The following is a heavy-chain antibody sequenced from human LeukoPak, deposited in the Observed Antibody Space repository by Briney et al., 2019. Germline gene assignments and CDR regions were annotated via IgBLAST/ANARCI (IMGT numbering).Heavy chain of an antibody. CDR3: ARVRGQLWPPDY. CDR2: MYHGGSA. V-gene: IGHV4-59*01. CDR1: SGSISRYY. Sequence: SETLSLTCTVSSGSISRYYWSWIRQSPGKALEWIGYMYHGGSAHYSPSLKSRVTISIDTSKNQISLKVASVTAADTAVYFCARVRGQLWPPDYWGQGTLVTVSS. D-gene: IGHD1-1*01. J-gene: IGHJ4*02.